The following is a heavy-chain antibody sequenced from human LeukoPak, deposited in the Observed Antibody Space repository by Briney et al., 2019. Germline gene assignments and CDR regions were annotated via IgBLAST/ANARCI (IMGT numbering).Heavy chain of an antibody. Sequence: GGSLRLSCAASGFTFSSYGMHWVRHAPGKGLESVAFIRYDGSNKYYADSVKGRFTISRDNSKNTLYLQMNSLRAEDTAVYYCAKDLPSEFEAVVVVAATLPWFDPWGQGTLVTVSS. CDR1: GFTFSSYG. V-gene: IGHV3-30*02. J-gene: IGHJ5*02. D-gene: IGHD2-15*01. CDR2: IRYDGSNK. CDR3: AKDLPSEFEAVVVVAATLPWFDP.